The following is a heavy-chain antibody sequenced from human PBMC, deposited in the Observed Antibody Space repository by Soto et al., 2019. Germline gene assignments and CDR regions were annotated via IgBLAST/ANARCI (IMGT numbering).Heavy chain of an antibody. CDR2: ISYTGTT. CDR3: SRQFCGGYCLPPLN. D-gene: IGHD2-21*02. V-gene: IGHV4-31*03. CDR1: GGSISSGGYY. Sequence: QVQLQESGPGLVKPSETLSLTCTLSGGSISSGGYYWTWIRQHPGKGLEWIGYISYTGTTSYNPSLKGRITISIDTKNQFSLKLSAVTAADTATYYCSRQFCGGYCLPPLNLGLGTLVTVSS. J-gene: IGHJ4*02.